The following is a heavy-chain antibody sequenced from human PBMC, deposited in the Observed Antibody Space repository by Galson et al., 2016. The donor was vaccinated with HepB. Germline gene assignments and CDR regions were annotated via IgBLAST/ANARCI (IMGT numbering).Heavy chain of an antibody. V-gene: IGHV3-15*05. J-gene: IGHJ4*02. CDR3: AGHESNGYENTFLTH. CDR2: IRSRTDGEKV. Sequence: SLRLSCAASGFSFSSAWMYWVRRAPGKGLEWVGRIRSRTDGEKVESAAPVKGRFTISREDSQNTLYMHMNSLKVEDTAFYYCAGHESNGYENTFLTHWGQGILVTVSS. D-gene: IGHD3-22*01. CDR1: GFSFSSAW.